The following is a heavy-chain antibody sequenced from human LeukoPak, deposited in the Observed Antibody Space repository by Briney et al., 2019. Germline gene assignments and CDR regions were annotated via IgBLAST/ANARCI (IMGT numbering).Heavy chain of an antibody. CDR1: GFTSSSYG. Sequence: GGSLRLSCAASGFTSSSYGMHWVRQAPGKGLEWVAFTSYDGINKYYVDSVRGRFTISRDNAKNTLYLQMNSLRAEDTAVYYCARDQGSFDYWGQGTLVTVSS. CDR3: ARDQGSFDY. V-gene: IGHV3-30*03. J-gene: IGHJ4*02. CDR2: TSYDGINK.